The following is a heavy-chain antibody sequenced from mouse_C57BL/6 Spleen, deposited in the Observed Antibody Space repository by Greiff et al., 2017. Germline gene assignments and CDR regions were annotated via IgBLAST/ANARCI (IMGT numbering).Heavy chain of an antibody. J-gene: IGHJ2*01. D-gene: IGHD2-4*01. CDR3: ARFDYDYDRGFDY. CDR1: GYTFTSYT. CDR2: INPSSGNT. V-gene: IGHV1-4*01. Sequence: VQLQQSGAELARPGASVKMSCKASGYTFTSYTMNWVKQRPGQGLEWIGYINPSSGNTKYNQKFKDKATLTADKSSSTAYMQLSSLTSEDSAVYCCARFDYDYDRGFDYWGKGTTLTVAS.